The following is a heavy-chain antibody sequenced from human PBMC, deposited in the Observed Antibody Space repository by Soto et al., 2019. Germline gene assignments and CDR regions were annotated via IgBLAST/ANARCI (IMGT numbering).Heavy chain of an antibody. CDR3: ARVVPGAEAWFGP. D-gene: IGHD2-2*01. J-gene: IGHJ5*02. CDR2: INPNSGGT. Sequence: GASVKVSCKATGYSFTGYYMHWVRQAPGQGLEWMGRINPNSGGTNYAQNFQGRVSMTRDTSISTAYMELSRLRSDDTAVYYCARVVPGAEAWFGPWGQGTLVTVSS. V-gene: IGHV1-2*02. CDR1: GYSFTGYY.